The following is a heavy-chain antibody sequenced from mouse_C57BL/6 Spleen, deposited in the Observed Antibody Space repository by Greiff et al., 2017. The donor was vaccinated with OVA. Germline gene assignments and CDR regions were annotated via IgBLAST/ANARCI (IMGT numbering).Heavy chain of an antibody. CDR2: IYWDADK. J-gene: IGHJ4*01. V-gene: IGHV8-12*01. CDR1: GFSLSTSGMG. CDR3: ARRSIGYDRVYAMDY. D-gene: IGHD2-2*01. Sequence: QVQLKESGPGILQSSQTLSLTCSFSGFSLSTSGMGVSWIRQPSGKGLEWLAHIYWDADKRYNPSLKRLLTISKDTSRNQVFLKITSVDTANTATYYCARRSIGYDRVYAMDYWGQGTSVTVSS.